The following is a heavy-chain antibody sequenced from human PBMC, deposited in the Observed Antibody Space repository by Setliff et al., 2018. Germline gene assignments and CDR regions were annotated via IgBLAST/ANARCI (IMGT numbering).Heavy chain of an antibody. Sequence: GGSLRLSCAASGFTSSPYAMSWVRQAPGKGLEWVSTIYSGDRNTFYIDSVKGRFTIFRDGSKNTLYLQMTSLRVEDTAAYYCAKPQVELRWGFESWGQGTLVTVSS. D-gene: IGHD1-7*01. CDR2: IYSGDRNT. CDR1: GFTSSPYA. V-gene: IGHV3-23*03. J-gene: IGHJ4*02. CDR3: AKPQVELRWGFES.